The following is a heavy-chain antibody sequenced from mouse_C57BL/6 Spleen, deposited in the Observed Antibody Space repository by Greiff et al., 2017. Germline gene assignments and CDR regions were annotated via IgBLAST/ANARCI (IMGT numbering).Heavy chain of an antibody. J-gene: IGHJ3*01. D-gene: IGHD2-3*01. CDR1: GYSITSGYY. Sequence: VQLKQSGPGLVKPSQSLSLTCSVTGYSITSGYYWNWIRQFPGNKLEWMGYISYDGSNNYNPSLKNRISITRDTSKNQFFLKLNSVTTEDTATXYCARLYDGYYGFAYWGQGTLVTVSA. V-gene: IGHV3-6*01. CDR3: ARLYDGYYGFAY. CDR2: ISYDGSN.